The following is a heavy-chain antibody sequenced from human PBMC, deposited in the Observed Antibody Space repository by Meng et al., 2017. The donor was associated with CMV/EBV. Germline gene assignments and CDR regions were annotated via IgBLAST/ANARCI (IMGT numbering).Heavy chain of an antibody. CDR2: IIPILGIA. CDR1: GGTFSSYT. J-gene: IGHJ6*02. Sequence: SVKVSCKASGGTFSSYTSSWVRQAPGQGLEWMGRIIPILGIANYAQKFHGRVTITADKSTSTAYMELSSLRSEDTAVYYCARDFVRGRSMDVWGQGTTVTVSS. V-gene: IGHV1-69*04. D-gene: IGHD2-8*01. CDR3: ARDFVRGRSMDV.